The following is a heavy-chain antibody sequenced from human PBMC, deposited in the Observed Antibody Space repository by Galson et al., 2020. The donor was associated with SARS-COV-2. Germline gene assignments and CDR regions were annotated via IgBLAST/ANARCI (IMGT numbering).Heavy chain of an antibody. V-gene: IGHV3-23*01. D-gene: IGHD3-10*01. J-gene: IGHJ3*02. Sequence: GESLKISSAASGFTFSSYAMSWVRQAPGKGLEWVSAISGSGGSTYYADSVKGRFTISRDNSKNTLYLEMNSLRAEDTAIYYCAAPRSDMVRGAVDAFDIWGQGTMGTVSS. CDR3: AAPRSDMVRGAVDAFDI. CDR1: GFTFSSYA. CDR2: ISGSGGST.